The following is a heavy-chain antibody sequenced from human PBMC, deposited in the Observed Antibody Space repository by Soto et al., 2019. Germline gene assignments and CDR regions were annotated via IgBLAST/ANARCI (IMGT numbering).Heavy chain of an antibody. CDR1: GGAMYAYY. Sequence: PSETLSLTCTVSGGAMYAYYWSWIRQPPGKGLEWIGDIYYSGRTNYSPSLKSRVTISVDTSKSQFSLNLRSVTAADTAVYYCARGGHDFAFDYWGHGGLVTVSS. V-gene: IGHV4-59*01. D-gene: IGHD5-12*01. J-gene: IGHJ4*01. CDR2: IYYSGRT. CDR3: ARGGHDFAFDY.